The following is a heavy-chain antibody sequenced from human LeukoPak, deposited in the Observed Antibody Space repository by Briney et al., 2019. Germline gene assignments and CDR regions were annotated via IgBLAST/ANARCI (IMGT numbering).Heavy chain of an antibody. D-gene: IGHD5-24*01. CDR3: APRNVYKGYFDN. V-gene: IGHV1-24*01. CDR1: GYTFTELA. Sequence: ASVKVSCTVSGYTFTELAMHWVRQAPGKGLEWMGSFDPEDGERIYAQKLQGRLIMTEDTSTDTAYLELSSLRSDDTAVYYCAPRNVYKGYFDNWGQGTLVTVSS. CDR2: FDPEDGER. J-gene: IGHJ4*02.